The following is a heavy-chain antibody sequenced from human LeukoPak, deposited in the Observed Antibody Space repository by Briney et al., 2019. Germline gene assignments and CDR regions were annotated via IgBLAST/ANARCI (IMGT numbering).Heavy chain of an antibody. CDR1: GFTFSSYW. V-gene: IGHV3-7*01. CDR3: ARPTVTTGVDAFDI. J-gene: IGHJ3*02. CDR2: INQDGSEK. D-gene: IGHD4-11*01. Sequence: PGGSLRLSCAASGFTFSSYWMTWVRQAPGKGLEWVANINQDGSEKYYVGSVKGRFTISRDNAKNSLYLQMNSLRAEDTAVYYCARPTVTTGVDAFDIWGQGTVVTVSS.